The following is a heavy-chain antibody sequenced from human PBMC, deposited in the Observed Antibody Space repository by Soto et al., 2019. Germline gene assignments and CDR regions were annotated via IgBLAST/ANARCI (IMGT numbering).Heavy chain of an antibody. CDR1: GFTFSSYG. V-gene: IGHV3-33*01. CDR3: ARDCGSGYECYFDY. D-gene: IGHD3-22*01. CDR2: IWYDGSNK. J-gene: IGHJ4*02. Sequence: GGSQRLSCAASGFTFSSYGMHWVRQAPGKGLEWVAVIWYDGSNKYYADSVKGRFTISRDNSKNTLYLQMNSLRAEDTAVYYCARDCGSGYECYFDYWGQGTLVTVSS.